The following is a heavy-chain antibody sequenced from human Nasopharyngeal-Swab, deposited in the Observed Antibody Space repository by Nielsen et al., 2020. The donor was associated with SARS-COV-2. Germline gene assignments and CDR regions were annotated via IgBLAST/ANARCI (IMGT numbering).Heavy chain of an antibody. D-gene: IGHD3-9*01. CDR2: INVGNGNT. CDR3: AREGGPIRYFDWSQGQGMDV. V-gene: IGHV1-3*01. J-gene: IGHJ6*02. Sequence: WVRQAPGQRLEWMGWINVGNGNTKYSQKFQGRVTITRDTSASTAYMEVSSLRSEDTAVYYCAREGGPIRYFDWSQGQGMDVWGQGTTVTVSS.